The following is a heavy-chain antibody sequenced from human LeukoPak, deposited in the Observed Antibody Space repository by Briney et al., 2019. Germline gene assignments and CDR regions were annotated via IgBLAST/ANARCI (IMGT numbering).Heavy chain of an antibody. CDR3: ARGGGYQLPHPFSDY. J-gene: IGHJ4*02. D-gene: IGHD2-2*01. CDR2: IYYSGST. V-gene: IGHV4-59*11. Sequence: SETLSLTCTVSGGSISSHYWSWIRQPPGKGLEWIGYIYYSGSTNYNPSLKSRVTISVDTSKNQFSLKLSSVTAADTAVYYCARGGGYQLPHPFSDYWGQGTLVTVSS. CDR1: GGSISSHY.